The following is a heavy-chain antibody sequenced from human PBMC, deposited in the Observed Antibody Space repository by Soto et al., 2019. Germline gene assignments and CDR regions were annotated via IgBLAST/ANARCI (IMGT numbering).Heavy chain of an antibody. Sequence: VQLVESGGGVVQPGRSLRLSCAASGFTFSSYAMHWVRQAPGKGLEWVAVISYDGSNKYYADSVKGRFTISRDNSKNTLYLQMNSLRAEDTAVYYCARDSSGIVVVVAADGYLPWFDPWGQGTLVTVSS. CDR3: ARDSSGIVVVVAADGYLPWFDP. J-gene: IGHJ5*02. D-gene: IGHD2-15*01. V-gene: IGHV3-30-3*01. CDR2: ISYDGSNK. CDR1: GFTFSSYA.